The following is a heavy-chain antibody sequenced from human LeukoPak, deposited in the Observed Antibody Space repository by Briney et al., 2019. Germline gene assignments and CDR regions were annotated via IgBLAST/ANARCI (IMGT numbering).Heavy chain of an antibody. CDR1: GGSLSSYY. J-gene: IGHJ6*02. CDR2: IYYSGST. V-gene: IGHV4-59*01. CDR3: ARVRAGYYYDSSGYPINYYYGMDV. D-gene: IGHD3-22*01. Sequence: SETLSLTCTVSGGSLSSYYWSWIRQPPGKGLEWIGYIYYSGSTNYNPSLKSRVTISVDTSKNQFSLKLSSVTAADTAVYYCARVRAGYYYDSSGYPINYYYGMDVWGQGTTVTVSS.